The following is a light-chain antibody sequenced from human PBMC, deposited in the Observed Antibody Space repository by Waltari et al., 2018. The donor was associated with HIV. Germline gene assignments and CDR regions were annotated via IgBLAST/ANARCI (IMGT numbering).Light chain of an antibody. CDR3: SSYTSSSTVV. CDR2: EVS. V-gene: IGLV2-18*02. CDR1: SSDVGSYNR. Sequence: QSALTQPPSVSGSPGQSVTISCTGTSSDVGSYNRVSWYQQPPGTAPKLMIYEVSNRPSGVPDLFSGSKSDNTSSLTISGLQAEDEADYYCSSYTSSSTVVFGGGTKLTV. J-gene: IGLJ2*01.